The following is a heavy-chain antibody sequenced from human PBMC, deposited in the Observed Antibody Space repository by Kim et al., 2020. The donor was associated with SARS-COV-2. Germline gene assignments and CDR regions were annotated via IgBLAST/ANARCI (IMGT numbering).Heavy chain of an antibody. CDR2: ISGSGGST. CDR1: GFTFSSYA. CDR3: AKDLGPYYDSSGIYPGHAFDI. D-gene: IGHD3-22*01. Sequence: GGSLRLSCAASGFTFSSYAMSWVRQAPGKGLEWVSAISGSGGSTYYADSVKGRFTISRDNSKNTLYLQMNSLRAEDTDVYYCAKDLGPYYDSSGIYPGHAFDIWGQGTMVTVSS. J-gene: IGHJ3*02. V-gene: IGHV3-23*01.